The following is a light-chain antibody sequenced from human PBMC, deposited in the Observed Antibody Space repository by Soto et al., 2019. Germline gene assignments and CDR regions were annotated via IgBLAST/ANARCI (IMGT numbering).Light chain of an antibody. CDR1: QSISSY. V-gene: IGKV1-39*01. CDR3: QQSYSTPQT. Sequence: DIQMTQSPSSLSASVGDRVTITCRASQSISSYLNWYQQKPGTAPKLLIYAASSLQSGVPSRFSGSGSGTDFTLTIISLQPEDFATYYCQQSYSTPQTFGQGTKLEIK. J-gene: IGKJ2*01. CDR2: AAS.